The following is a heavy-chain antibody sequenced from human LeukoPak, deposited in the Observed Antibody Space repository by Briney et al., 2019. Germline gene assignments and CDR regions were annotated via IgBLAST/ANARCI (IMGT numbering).Heavy chain of an antibody. CDR2: IYAGNSET. CDR1: GYSFTTYW. J-gene: IGHJ5*02. V-gene: IGHV5-51*01. Sequence: GESLKISCKGSGYSFTTYWIGWVRQMPGKGLEWMGIIYAGNSETRYSPSFEGQVTISVDKSISTAYLQWSSLKASDTAMYYCARRGYYASGSWFDPWGQGTLVTVSS. CDR3: ARRGYYASGSWFDP. D-gene: IGHD3-10*01.